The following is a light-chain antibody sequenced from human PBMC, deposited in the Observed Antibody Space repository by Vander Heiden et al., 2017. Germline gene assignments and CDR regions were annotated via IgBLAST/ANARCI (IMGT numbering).Light chain of an antibody. V-gene: IGLV1-44*01. Sequence: QSVLTQPPSTSGTPGQRVTISCSGGSTNIRSNNVTWYQQLPGTAPKLLIYSNDQRPSGVPDRFSGSKSVTSASLAISGLQSEDEADYYCAAWDDSLNGPVFGGGTKVTVL. CDR3: AAWDDSLNGPV. CDR1: STNIRSNN. CDR2: SND. J-gene: IGLJ2*01.